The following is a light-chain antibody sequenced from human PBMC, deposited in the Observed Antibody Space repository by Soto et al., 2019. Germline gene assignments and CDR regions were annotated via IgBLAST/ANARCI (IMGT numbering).Light chain of an antibody. CDR1: QNSSSY. CDR3: QQSYSIPPL. Sequence: DIQMTQSPSSLSASVGDRVTITCRASQNSSSYLNWYQQKPGKAPKLLIFAASSLQSGVPCRFSGSGSGTDFTLTISSQQPEDFATQYCQQSYSIPPLFGQGTKLHIK. J-gene: IGKJ2*01. V-gene: IGKV1-39*01. CDR2: AAS.